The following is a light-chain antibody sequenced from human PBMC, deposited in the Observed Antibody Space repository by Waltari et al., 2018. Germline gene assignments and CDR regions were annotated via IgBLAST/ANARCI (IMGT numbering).Light chain of an antibody. J-gene: IGKJ2*01. V-gene: IGKV4-1*01. CDR2: WAS. CDR1: QSVLYSSNDKNY. Sequence: DIVMTQSPDSLAVSLGERATINCESSQSVLYSSNDKNYLAWYQQKPGQPPKVLIYWASTRESGVPDRLSGSGSGTDFTLTIDSLQAEDVAVYYCQQYYNNPYTFGQGTRLEI. CDR3: QQYYNNPYT.